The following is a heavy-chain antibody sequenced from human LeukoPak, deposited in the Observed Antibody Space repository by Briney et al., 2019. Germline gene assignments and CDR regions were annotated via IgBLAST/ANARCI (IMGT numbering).Heavy chain of an antibody. CDR3: AKDYDGINPFDF. CDR1: GFNFSSYA. J-gene: IGHJ4*02. V-gene: IGHV3-23*01. D-gene: IGHD3-10*01. CDR2: ITASSDRT. Sequence: GGSLRLSCAASGFNFSSYAMSWVRQAPGKGLEWGSGITASSDRTWYADSVEGRFTISRDNSKNTLYLQMSSLRAEDTALYYCAKDYDGINPFDFWGQGTLVTVSS.